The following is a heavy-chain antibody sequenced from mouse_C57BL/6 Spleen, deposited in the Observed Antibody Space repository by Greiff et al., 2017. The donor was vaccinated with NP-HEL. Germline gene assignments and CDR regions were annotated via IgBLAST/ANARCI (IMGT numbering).Heavy chain of an antibody. CDR2: ISYDGSN. D-gene: IGHD1-1*01. J-gene: IGHJ2*01. CDR3: ARGIEDDGSSYYFDY. V-gene: IGHV3-6*01. CDR1: GYSITSGYY. Sequence: EVQLQQSGPGLVKPSQSLSLTCSVTGYSITSGYYWNWIRQFPGNKLEWMGYISYDGSNNYNPSLKNRISITRDTSKNQFFLKLNSVTTEDTATYYCARGIEDDGSSYYFDYWGQGTTLTVSS.